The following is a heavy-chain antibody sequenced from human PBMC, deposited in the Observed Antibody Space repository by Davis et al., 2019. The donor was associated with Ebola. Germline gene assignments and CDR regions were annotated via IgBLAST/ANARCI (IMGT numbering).Heavy chain of an antibody. V-gene: IGHV3-53*05. CDR2: IYSGGSK. CDR1: GFIASNYY. J-gene: IGHJ4*02. D-gene: IGHD6-19*01. CDR3: ARGYSSGWAYFDY. Sequence: PGGSLRLSCVVSGFIASNYYMSWVRQAPGKGLEWVSVIYSGGSKYYADSVKGRFTISRDNSKNTLYLQMNSLRAEDTAVYYCARGYSSGWAYFDYWGQGTLVTVSS.